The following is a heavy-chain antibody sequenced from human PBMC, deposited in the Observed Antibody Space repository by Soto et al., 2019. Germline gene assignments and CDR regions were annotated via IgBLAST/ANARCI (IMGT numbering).Heavy chain of an antibody. CDR2: ISGSGGST. D-gene: IGHD6-19*01. J-gene: IGHJ5*02. CDR1: GFTFSSYA. CDR3: AQGIRGWLNWFDP. V-gene: IGHV3-23*01. Sequence: GGSLRLSCAAPGFTFSSYAMSWVRQAPGKGLEWVSAISGSGGSTYYADSVKGRFTISRDNSKNTLYLQMNSLRAEDTAVYYCAQGIRGWLNWFDPWGQGTLVTVSS.